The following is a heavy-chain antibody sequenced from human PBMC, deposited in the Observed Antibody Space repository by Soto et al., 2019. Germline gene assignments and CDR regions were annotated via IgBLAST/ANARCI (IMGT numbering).Heavy chain of an antibody. J-gene: IGHJ6*02. V-gene: IGHV3-21*01. D-gene: IGHD1-26*01. CDR2: ISSSSSYI. Sequence: EVQLVESGGGLVKPGGSLRLSCAASGFTFSSYSMNWVRQAPGKGLEWVSSISSSSSYIYYADSVKGRFTISSDNAKNSLYLQMNSLRAEDTAVYYCASEKWAGGMDVWGQGTTVTVS. CDR3: ASEKWAGGMDV. CDR1: GFTFSSYS.